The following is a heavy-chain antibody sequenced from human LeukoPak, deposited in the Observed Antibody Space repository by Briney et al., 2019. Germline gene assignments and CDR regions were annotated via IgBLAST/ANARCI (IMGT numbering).Heavy chain of an antibody. Sequence: GGSLRLSCAASGFTFSSYWMSWVRQAPGKGLEWVAVISYDGSNKYYADSVKGRFTISRDNSKNTLYLQMNSLRAEDTAVYYCARDPTDSRQGYCSGGSCYSEIAFDYWGQGTLVTVSS. D-gene: IGHD2-15*01. CDR3: ARDPTDSRQGYCSGGSCYSEIAFDY. CDR1: GFTFSSYW. V-gene: IGHV3-30*03. J-gene: IGHJ4*02. CDR2: ISYDGSNK.